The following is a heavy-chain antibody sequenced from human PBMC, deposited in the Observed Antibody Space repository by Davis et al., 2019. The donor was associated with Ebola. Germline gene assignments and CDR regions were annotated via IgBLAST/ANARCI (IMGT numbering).Heavy chain of an antibody. Sequence: PGGSLRLSCAASGFTVSSNYMSWVRQAPGKGLEWVSVIYSGGSTYYADSVKGRFTISRDNSKNTLYLQMNSLRAEDTAVYYCARDQLSPRLVSYGMDVWGQGTTVTVSS. CDR1: GFTVSSNY. J-gene: IGHJ6*02. D-gene: IGHD3-16*01. CDR2: IYSGGST. V-gene: IGHV3-53*01. CDR3: ARDQLSPRLVSYGMDV.